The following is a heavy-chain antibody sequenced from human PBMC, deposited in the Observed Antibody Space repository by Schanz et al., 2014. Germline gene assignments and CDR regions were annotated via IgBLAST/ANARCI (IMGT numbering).Heavy chain of an antibody. CDR3: ARGLIAAAGGAFDY. D-gene: IGHD6-13*01. CDR2: IWNDGNKK. CDR1: GFTFSNYG. Sequence: QVQLVESGGGVVQSGGSLRLSCAASGFTFSNYGMHWVRQAPGKGLEWVAVIWNDGNKKYYSESVQGRFSISRDNSKNTLYLQMNSLRAGDAAVYYCARGLIAAAGGAFDYWGQGTLXAVSA. V-gene: IGHV3-33*01. J-gene: IGHJ4*02.